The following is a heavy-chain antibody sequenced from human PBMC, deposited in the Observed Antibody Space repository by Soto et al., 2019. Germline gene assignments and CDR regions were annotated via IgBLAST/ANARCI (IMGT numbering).Heavy chain of an antibody. V-gene: IGHV3-66*01. CDR2: IYSGGTT. CDR3: ARARVEQWPLNWFDP. J-gene: IGHJ5*02. CDR1: GFTVSSNY. Sequence: EVQLVESGGGLVQPGGSLRLSCAASGFTVSSNYMSWVRQAPGKGLEWVSVIYSGGTTYYADSVKGRFTISRDNSKNTLYLQMNSLRAEDTAVYYCARARVEQWPLNWFDPWGQGTLVTVSS. D-gene: IGHD6-19*01.